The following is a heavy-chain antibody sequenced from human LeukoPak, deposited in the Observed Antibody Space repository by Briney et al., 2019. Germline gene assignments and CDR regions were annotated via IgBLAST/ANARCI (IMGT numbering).Heavy chain of an antibody. CDR3: THGSGWMSDF. D-gene: IGHD6-19*01. V-gene: IGHV2-5*01. J-gene: IGHJ4*02. CDR1: GLSLSSSAVG. CDR2: IYWNDDN. Sequence: SGPTLVKPTQTLTLTCTFSGLSLSSSAVGVNWIRRPPGKALEWLALIYWNDDNHYSPSLRSRLTITKDTSKNQVVLTMTNMDPVDTATYYCTHGSGWMSDFWGQGIPVTVSS.